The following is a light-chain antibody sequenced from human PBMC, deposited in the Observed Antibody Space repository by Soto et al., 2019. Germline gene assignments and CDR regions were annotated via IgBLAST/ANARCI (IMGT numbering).Light chain of an antibody. CDR2: DAS. Sequence: DIQMTQSPSSLSASVGDRVTITCQSSQDISNYLNWYQQKPGKAPKLLIYDASNLETGVPSRFSGSGSGTDFTFTISSLQAEDIATYYCQQYDNLPLRPITFGQGTRLEIK. CDR3: QQYDNLPLRPIT. J-gene: IGKJ5*01. CDR1: QDISNY. V-gene: IGKV1-33*01.